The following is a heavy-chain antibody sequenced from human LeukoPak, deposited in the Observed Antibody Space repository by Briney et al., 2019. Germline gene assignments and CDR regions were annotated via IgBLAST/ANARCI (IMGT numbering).Heavy chain of an antibody. CDR1: GLTVSNYG. V-gene: IGHV3-30*18. D-gene: IGHD2-2*02. CDR3: AKDIRTSCYRLGCYYYGMDV. CDR2: ISYDASNK. J-gene: IGHJ6*02. Sequence: PGRSPRLSCAASGLTVSNYGIHWVRQAPGKWLEWAVAISYDASNKYYAYSVKGRFTISRDNSKNTLYLQMNSLRAEDTAVYYCAKDIRTSCYRLGCYYYGMDVWGQGTTVTVSS.